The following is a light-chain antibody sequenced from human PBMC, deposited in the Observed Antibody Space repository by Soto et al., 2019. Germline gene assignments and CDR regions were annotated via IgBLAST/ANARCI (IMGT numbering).Light chain of an antibody. V-gene: IGLV2-8*01. J-gene: IGLJ3*02. Sequence: QSVLTQPPSASGSPGQSVTISCTGTNSDVGGYNYVSWYQQYPGKAPKLLIYEVTKRPSGVPDRFSGSKSGNTAYLTVSGLQAEDEADYYCNSFAGSAKCVFGGGTKAHRP. CDR3: NSFAGSAKCV. CDR1: NSDVGGYNY. CDR2: EVT.